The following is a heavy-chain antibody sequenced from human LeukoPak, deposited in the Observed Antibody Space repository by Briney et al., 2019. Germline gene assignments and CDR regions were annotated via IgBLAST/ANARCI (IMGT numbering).Heavy chain of an antibody. CDR2: IIPIFGTA. Sequence: ASVKVSCKPSGGTSSSYAISWVRQAPGQGLEWMGGIIPIFGTANYAQKFRGRVTITADESTSTAYMELSSLRSEDTAVYYCATGSYPRRPFDYWGQGTLVTVSS. CDR1: GGTSSSYA. J-gene: IGHJ4*02. V-gene: IGHV1-69*13. CDR3: ATGSYPRRPFDY. D-gene: IGHD1-26*01.